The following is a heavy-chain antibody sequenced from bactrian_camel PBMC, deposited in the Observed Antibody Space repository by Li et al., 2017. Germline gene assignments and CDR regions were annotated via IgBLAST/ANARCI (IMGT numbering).Heavy chain of an antibody. D-gene: IGHD3*01. J-gene: IGHJ4*01. CDR2: ITRNGVT. CDR1: RFTASTDC. V-gene: IGHV3S53*01. Sequence: HVQLVESGGGSVQPGGSLTLSCAASRFTASTDCMAWFRQFPGKEREGVTTITRNGVTTYADSVKGRFTISQDRAKNTIHLQMTSLKGEDSGMYFCAAGGPTRMGQCGIGNPGHRL.